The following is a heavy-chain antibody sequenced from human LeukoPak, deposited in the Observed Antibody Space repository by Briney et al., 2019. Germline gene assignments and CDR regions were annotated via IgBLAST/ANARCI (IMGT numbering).Heavy chain of an antibody. CDR1: GYTFTSYG. D-gene: IGHD3-22*01. CDR2: ISAYNGNT. Sequence: ASVKVSCKASGYTFTSYGISWVRQAPGQGLEWMGWISAYNGNTNYAQKLQGRVTITTDTSTSTAYMELRSLRSDDTAVYYCARDHYDSSGYYYLSFDYWGQGTLVTVSS. J-gene: IGHJ4*02. V-gene: IGHV1-18*01. CDR3: ARDHYDSSGYYYLSFDY.